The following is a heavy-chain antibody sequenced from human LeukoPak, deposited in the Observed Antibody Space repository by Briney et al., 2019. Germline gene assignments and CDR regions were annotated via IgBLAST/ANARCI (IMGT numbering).Heavy chain of an antibody. V-gene: IGHV1-2*02. CDR1: GYTFTRYY. CDR2: INPNSGCT. CDR3: ARVLRSSGWERTDAFDI. Sequence: ASVNVSCKASGYTFTRYYMHGVRQPPGQGREGMGLINPNSGCTNYAQKFQGRVTMARDTSISTAYMELSRLRSDDTAVYYCARVLRSSGWERTDAFDIWGQGTMVTVSS. J-gene: IGHJ3*02. D-gene: IGHD6-19*01.